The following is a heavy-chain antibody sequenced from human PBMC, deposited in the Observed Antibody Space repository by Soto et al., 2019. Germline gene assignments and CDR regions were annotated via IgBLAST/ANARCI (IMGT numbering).Heavy chain of an antibody. J-gene: IGHJ4*02. CDR2: LAYAGYNK. D-gene: IGHD3-3*01. Sequence: GGSLRLSCAGSGFSIGNHGMHWVRRAPGKGLEWVGVLAYAGYNKYYIDSVKGRFTVSRDDSKNMLYLEMNSLRPEDTAVYYCAKYAGSGSHFDSWGQGTLVTVSS. CDR1: GFSIGNHG. V-gene: IGHV3-30*18. CDR3: AKYAGSGSHFDS.